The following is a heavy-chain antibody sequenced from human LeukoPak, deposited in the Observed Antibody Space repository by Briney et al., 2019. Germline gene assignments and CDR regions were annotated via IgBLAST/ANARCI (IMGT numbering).Heavy chain of an antibody. Sequence: SETLSLTCADSGGSFSGYYWSWIRQPPGKGLEWIGEINNSGSTKYNPYLKSRVTISVDTSKNQFSLKLSSVTAADTAVYYCARGHEGLRSYCSSTSCYAGGSAFDIWGQGTMVTVPS. CDR3: ARGHEGLRSYCSSTSCYAGGSAFDI. CDR2: INNSGST. D-gene: IGHD2-2*01. CDR1: GGSFSGYY. V-gene: IGHV4-34*01. J-gene: IGHJ3*02.